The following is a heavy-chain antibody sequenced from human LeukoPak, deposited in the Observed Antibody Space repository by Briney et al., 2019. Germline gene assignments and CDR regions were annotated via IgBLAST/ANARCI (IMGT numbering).Heavy chain of an antibody. CDR2: IFYSGST. J-gene: IGHJ4*02. D-gene: IGHD1-26*01. CDR3: ARDRELGLFDY. CDR1: GDSISSYY. Sequence: SETLSLTCTVSGDSISSYYWSWIRQPPGKGLEWIGYIFYSGSTNYNPSLKSRVTISADTSKNQFSLKLSSVTAADTAVYYCARDRELGLFDYWGQGTLVTVSS. V-gene: IGHV4-59*01.